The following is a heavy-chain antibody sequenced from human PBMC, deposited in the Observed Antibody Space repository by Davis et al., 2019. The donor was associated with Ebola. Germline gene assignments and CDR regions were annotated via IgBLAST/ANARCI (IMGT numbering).Heavy chain of an antibody. V-gene: IGHV1-18*04. CDR2: INPHNGNT. Sequence: ASVKVSCKASGYTFTNYGITWVRQAPRQGLEWMGWINPHNGNTNYAQNVQGRVIMTSDTATTTAYMEVGSPRSDDTAVYYCARLYSSSWYEGMDVWGQGTTVTVSS. CDR1: GYTFTNYG. J-gene: IGHJ6*02. D-gene: IGHD6-13*01. CDR3: ARLYSSSWYEGMDV.